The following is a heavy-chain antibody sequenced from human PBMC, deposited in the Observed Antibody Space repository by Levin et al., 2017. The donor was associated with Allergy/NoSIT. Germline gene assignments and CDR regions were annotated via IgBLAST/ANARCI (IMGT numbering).Heavy chain of an antibody. D-gene: IGHD3-22*01. CDR2: ISSSSSYI. CDR3: ARDAATYYYDSSPDAFDS. V-gene: IGHV3-21*01. Sequence: GGSLRLSCAASGFTFSSYSMNWVRQAPGKGLEWVSSISSSSSYIYYADSVKGRFTISRDNAKNSLYLQMNSLRAEDTAVYYCARDAATYYYDSSPDAFDSWGQGTMVTVSS. J-gene: IGHJ3*02. CDR1: GFTFSSYS.